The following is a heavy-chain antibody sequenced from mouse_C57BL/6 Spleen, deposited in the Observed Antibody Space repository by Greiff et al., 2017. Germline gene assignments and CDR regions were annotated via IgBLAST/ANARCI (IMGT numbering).Heavy chain of an antibody. V-gene: IGHV5-4*01. D-gene: IGHD1-1*01. CDR2: ISDGGSYT. J-gene: IGHJ3*01. CDR3: ARDDGRTAY. Sequence: EVMLVESGGGLVKPGGSLKLSCAASGFTFSSYAMSWVRQTPEKRLEWVATISDGGSYTYYPDIVKGRFTSSRDKAKNNLYLQMSHLKSEDTAMYYCARDDGRTAYWGQGTLVTVSA. CDR1: GFTFSSYA.